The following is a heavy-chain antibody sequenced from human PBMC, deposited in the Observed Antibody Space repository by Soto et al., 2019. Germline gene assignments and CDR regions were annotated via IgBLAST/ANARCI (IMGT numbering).Heavy chain of an antibody. V-gene: IGHV3-23*01. Sequence: GGSLRLSCAASGFTFSSYAMSWVRQAPGKGLEWVSAISGSGGSTYYADSVKGRFTISRDNSKNTLYLQMNSLRAEDTAVYYCAKDSLGYCSGGSCYDEYFQHWGQGTLVTVSS. CDR3: AKDSLGYCSGGSCYDEYFQH. J-gene: IGHJ1*01. D-gene: IGHD2-15*01. CDR1: GFTFSSYA. CDR2: ISGSGGST.